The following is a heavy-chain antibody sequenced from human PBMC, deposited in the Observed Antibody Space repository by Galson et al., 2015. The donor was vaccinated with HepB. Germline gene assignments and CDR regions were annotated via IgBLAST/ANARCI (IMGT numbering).Heavy chain of an antibody. V-gene: IGHV7-4-1*02. CDR2: INTNTGNP. D-gene: IGHD4-17*01. CDR3: ARGPTTVTTRSMDFSWWYFDL. Sequence: SVKVSCKASGYTFTSYAMNWVRQAPGQGLEWMVWINTNTGNPTYAQGFTGRFVFSLDTSVSTAYLQISSLKAEDTAVYYCARGPTTVTTRSMDFSWWYFDLWGRGTLVTVSS. J-gene: IGHJ2*01. CDR1: GYTFTSYA.